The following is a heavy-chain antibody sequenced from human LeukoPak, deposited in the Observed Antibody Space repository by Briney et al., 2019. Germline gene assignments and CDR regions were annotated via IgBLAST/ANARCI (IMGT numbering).Heavy chain of an antibody. D-gene: IGHD3-22*01. J-gene: IGHJ4*02. CDR1: GFTFSSYG. Sequence: GRSLRLSCAASGFTFSSYGMHWVRQAPGKGLEWVAVISYDGSNKYYADSVKGRFTLSRDNSKNTLYLQMNSLTSDDTAVYYCARDLDDSSGDDYWGQGTLVTVSS. CDR3: ARDLDDSSGDDY. CDR2: ISYDGSNK. V-gene: IGHV3-30*03.